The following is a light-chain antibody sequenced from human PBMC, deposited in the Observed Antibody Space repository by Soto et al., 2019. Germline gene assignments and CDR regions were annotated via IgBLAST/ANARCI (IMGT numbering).Light chain of an antibody. Sequence: DIQMTQSPSTLSASVGDRVTNTCRASQSISSWLAWYQQKPGKAPKLLIYDASSLESGVPSRFSGSGSGTEFTLTISSLQPDDFATYYCQQSETFGQGTKVDIK. J-gene: IGKJ2*01. CDR2: DAS. V-gene: IGKV1-5*01. CDR1: QSISSW. CDR3: QQSET.